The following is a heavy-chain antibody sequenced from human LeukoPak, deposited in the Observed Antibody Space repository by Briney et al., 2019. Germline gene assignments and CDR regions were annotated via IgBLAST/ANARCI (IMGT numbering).Heavy chain of an antibody. V-gene: IGHV4-59*01. D-gene: IGHD5-24*01. CDR3: ARGELSRDGYNFGY. Sequence: SETLSLTGTVSGGSSSSYYWSWIRQPPGKGLEWIGYIYYSGSTNYNPSLKSRVTISVDTSKNQFSLKLSSVTAADTAVYYCARGELSRDGYNFGYWGQGTLVTVSS. CDR1: GGSSSSYY. CDR2: IYYSGST. J-gene: IGHJ4*02.